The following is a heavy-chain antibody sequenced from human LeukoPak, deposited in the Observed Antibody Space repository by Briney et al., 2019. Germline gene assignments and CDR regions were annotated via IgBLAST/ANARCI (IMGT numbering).Heavy chain of an antibody. V-gene: IGHV3-7*01. D-gene: IGHD3-10*01. CDR2: IKDDGSEK. CDR1: RFTFSSYW. CDR3: ARYGFRGGADV. J-gene: IGHJ4*02. Sequence: GGSLRLSCAASRFTFSSYWMHWVRQAPGKGLEWVASIKDDGSEKDYVDSVKGRFTISRDNTKNPLYLQMNSLRAEDTAVYYCARYGFRGGADVWGQGTLVTVSP.